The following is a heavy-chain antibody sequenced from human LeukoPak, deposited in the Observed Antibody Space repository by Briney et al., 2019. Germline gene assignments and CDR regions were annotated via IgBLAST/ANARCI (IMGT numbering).Heavy chain of an antibody. J-gene: IGHJ4*02. CDR3: ARVRYCDY. D-gene: IGHD1-14*01. CDR2: INSDGSST. CDR1: GFTFSSYW. Sequence: PWGVLRLSCAASGFTFSSYWMHWVRQAPGKGLVWVSRINSDGSSTNYADSVKGRFTISRDNAKNTLYLQMNRLRAEDTAVYCCARVRYCDYWGQGTLVTVSS. V-gene: IGHV3-74*01.